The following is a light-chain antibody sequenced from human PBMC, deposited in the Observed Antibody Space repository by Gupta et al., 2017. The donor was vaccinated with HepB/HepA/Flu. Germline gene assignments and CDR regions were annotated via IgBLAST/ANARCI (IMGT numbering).Light chain of an antibody. CDR2: AAS. J-gene: IGKJ4*01. V-gene: IGKV1-39*01. CDR3: QQGDSTPLT. CDR1: QSISSY. Sequence: DIQMTQSPSSLSASVGDRVTITCRASQSISSYLNWYQQKPGKAPKLLIYAASSLQSGVPSRFSGSGSGTDFTLTISRLQPEDFATYYCQQGDSTPLTFGGGTXVEIK.